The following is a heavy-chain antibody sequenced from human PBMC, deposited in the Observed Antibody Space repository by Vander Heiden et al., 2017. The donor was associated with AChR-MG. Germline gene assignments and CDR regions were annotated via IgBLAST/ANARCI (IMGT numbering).Heavy chain of an antibody. CDR2: ISGSGGST. Sequence: EVQLLESGGGLVQPGGSLRLSCAAPGFRFSRYAMSWVCQAPGKGLEWVSAISGSGGSTYYADSVKGRFTISRDNSKNTLYLQMNSLRAEDTAVYYCLGENYDASGPARNFDFDYWGQGSLVTVSS. V-gene: IGHV3-23*01. D-gene: IGHD3-22*01. CDR1: GFRFSRYA. CDR3: LGENYDASGPARNFDFDY. J-gene: IGHJ4*02.